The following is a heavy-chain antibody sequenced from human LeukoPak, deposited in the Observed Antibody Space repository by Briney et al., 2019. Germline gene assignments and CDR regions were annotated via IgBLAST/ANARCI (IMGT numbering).Heavy chain of an antibody. D-gene: IGHD3-9*01. J-gene: IGHJ6*03. CDR2: ISSSGETI. V-gene: IGHV3-48*03. Sequence: GGSLRLSCAASGFTFRGYEMNWLRQAPGKGLEWVSYISSSGETIYYADSVKGRFTISRDNARNSLYLQMNSLRAEDTAIYYCAREDYDLLTGYYGYYMDVWGKGTTVTISS. CDR3: AREDYDLLTGYYGYYMDV. CDR1: GFTFRGYE.